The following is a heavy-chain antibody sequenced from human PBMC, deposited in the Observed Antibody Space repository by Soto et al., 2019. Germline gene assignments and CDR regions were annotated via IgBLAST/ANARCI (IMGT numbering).Heavy chain of an antibody. J-gene: IGHJ4*02. Sequence: ASVKVSCKASGYPFSNYAIHWVRQAPGQSLEWMGWINPGEINTRYSQKFQGRVTITSDRSANTAYMELSSLKSEDTAVYYCARILRAITIFGVAQPGYYWGQGTRVTVSS. D-gene: IGHD3-3*01. CDR1: GYPFSNYA. CDR2: INPGEINT. V-gene: IGHV1-3*01. CDR3: ARILRAITIFGVAQPGYY.